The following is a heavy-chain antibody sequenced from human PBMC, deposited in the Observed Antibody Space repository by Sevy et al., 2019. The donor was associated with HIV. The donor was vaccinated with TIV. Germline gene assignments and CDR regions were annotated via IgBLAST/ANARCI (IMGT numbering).Heavy chain of an antibody. D-gene: IGHD3-10*01. CDR2: IGSGSSYI. CDR3: ARGDYYGSLYYFDY. CDR1: GFTFINYF. V-gene: IGHV3-21*01. Sequence: GGSLRLSCAASGFTFINYFMNWVRQAPGKGLEWVSSIGSGSSYIFYADSLKGRFTISRDNATNSLYLHMNSLRAEDTAVYYCARGDYYGSLYYFDYWGPGTLVTVSS. J-gene: IGHJ4*02.